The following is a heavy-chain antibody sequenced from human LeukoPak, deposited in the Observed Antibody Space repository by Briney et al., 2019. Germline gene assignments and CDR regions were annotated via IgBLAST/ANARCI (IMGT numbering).Heavy chain of an antibody. Sequence: PSETLSLTCTVSGGSISSGGYSWSWLRQHPGTGLEWIGYIYYSGSTYYNPSLKSRVTISVDTSKNQFSLKLSSVTAADTAVYYCARDHRDYYDSSGPRGFDIWGQGTMVTVSS. D-gene: IGHD3-22*01. CDR1: GGSISSGGYS. V-gene: IGHV4-31*03. CDR2: IYYSGST. J-gene: IGHJ3*02. CDR3: ARDHRDYYDSSGPRGFDI.